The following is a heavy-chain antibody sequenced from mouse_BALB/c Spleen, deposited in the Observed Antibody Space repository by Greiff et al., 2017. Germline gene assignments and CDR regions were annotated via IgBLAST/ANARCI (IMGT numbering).Heavy chain of an antibody. Sequence: EVKLMESGGGLVKPGGSLKLSCAASGFTFSDYYMYWVRQTPEKRLEWVATISDGGSYTYYPDSVKGRFTISRDNAKNNLYLQMSSLKSEDTAMYYCARESGYAMDYWGQGTSVTVSS. CDR3: ARESGYAMDY. CDR1: GFTFSDYY. D-gene: IGHD1-3*01. J-gene: IGHJ4*01. CDR2: ISDGGSYT. V-gene: IGHV5-4*02.